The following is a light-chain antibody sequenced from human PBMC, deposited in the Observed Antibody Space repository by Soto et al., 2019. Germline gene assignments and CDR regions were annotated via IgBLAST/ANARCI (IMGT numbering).Light chain of an antibody. CDR3: QQYDTLPPGYT. CDR2: DAS. Sequence: DVQMTQSPSSLSASVGDRVTITCQANQDIRNYLNWYQHKAGQAPKLLIYDASSLETGVPSRFSGSGSGTHFTLTIACLQPEDTATYYCQQYDTLPPGYTFGQGTKLQI. J-gene: IGKJ2*01. CDR1: QDIRNY. V-gene: IGKV1-33*01.